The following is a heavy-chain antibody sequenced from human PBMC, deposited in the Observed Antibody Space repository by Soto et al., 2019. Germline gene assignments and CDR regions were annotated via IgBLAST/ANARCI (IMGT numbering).Heavy chain of an antibody. J-gene: IGHJ4*02. CDR1: GGSISSYY. Sequence: SETLSLTCTVSGGSISSYYWSWIRQPPGKGLEWIGYIYYSGSTNYNPSLKSRVTISVDTSKNQFSLKLSSVTAADTAVYYCARSIAASTRSELDYWGQGTLVTASS. CDR3: ARSIAASTRSELDY. V-gene: IGHV4-59*01. CDR2: IYYSGST. D-gene: IGHD6-6*01.